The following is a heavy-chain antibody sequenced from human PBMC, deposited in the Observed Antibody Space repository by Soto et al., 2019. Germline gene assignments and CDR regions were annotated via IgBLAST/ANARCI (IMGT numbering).Heavy chain of an antibody. CDR2: MNPNNGNA. D-gene: IGHD6-25*01. CDR1: GFTFITYD. Sequence: ASVKVSCKASGFTFITYDFSWVRQAAGQGLEWMGWMNPNNGNAGFAQKFRGRINMTRNTSIITAYLELSSLRSDDSAVYFCARRKERSGPYYLDLWGQGXQVTVYS. CDR3: ARRKERSGPYYLDL. J-gene: IGHJ4*02. V-gene: IGHV1-8*01.